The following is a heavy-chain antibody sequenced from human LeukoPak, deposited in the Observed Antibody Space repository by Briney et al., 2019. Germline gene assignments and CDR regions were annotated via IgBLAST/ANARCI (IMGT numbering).Heavy chain of an antibody. CDR3: AKDRARGDYVWGSYFTSFDY. V-gene: IGHV3-48*04. CDR1: GFTFSTHD. J-gene: IGHJ4*02. Sequence: PGGSLRLSCAASGFTFSTHDLNWVRQAPGKGLEWVSFISSRSSTIYYADSVKGRFTISRDNAKNSLYLQMNSLRAEDTAVYYCAKDRARGDYVWGSYFTSFDYWGQGTLVTVSS. D-gene: IGHD3-16*01. CDR2: ISSRSSTI.